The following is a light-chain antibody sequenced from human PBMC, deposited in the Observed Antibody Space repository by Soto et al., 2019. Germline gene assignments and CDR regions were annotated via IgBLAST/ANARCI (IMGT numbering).Light chain of an antibody. V-gene: IGKV3-20*01. Sequence: ELVFTHSPGTLSLSPGEGATLSCRASQSVGSIYLAWYQQKPGQAPRLLIYGASRRATGIPDRFSGSGSGTDFTLTISRLEPEDFAVYYCQQYNGSPYTFGRGTKVDIK. CDR3: QQYNGSPYT. J-gene: IGKJ2*01. CDR2: GAS. CDR1: QSVGSIY.